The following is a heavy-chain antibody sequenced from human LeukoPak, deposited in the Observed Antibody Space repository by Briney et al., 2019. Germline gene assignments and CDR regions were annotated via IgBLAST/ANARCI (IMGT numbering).Heavy chain of an antibody. CDR1: GGSISSYY. D-gene: IGHD2/OR15-2a*01. CDR3: AGLGDPFGGAFDI. Sequence: PSETLSLTCTVSGGSISSYYWSWIRQPPGKGLEWIGYIYYSGSTNYNPSLKSRVTISVDTSKNQFSLKLSSVTAADTAVYYCAGLGDPFGGAFDIWGQGTMVTVSS. J-gene: IGHJ3*02. V-gene: IGHV4-59*01. CDR2: IYYSGST.